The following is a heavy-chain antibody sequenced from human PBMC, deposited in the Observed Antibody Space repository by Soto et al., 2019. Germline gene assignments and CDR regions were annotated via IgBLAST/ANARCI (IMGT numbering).Heavy chain of an antibody. J-gene: IGHJ5*02. CDR2: IYYSGST. V-gene: IGHV4-39*01. CDR3: ARVFFYCAGAICTLGDLDP. D-gene: IGHD2-21*01. Sequence: SETLSLTCTVSGGSISSSSYYWCWIRHPPGKGLEWIGSIYYSGSTYYNPSLKSRVTISVDTSKNQFSLKLTSVTAADTAVYYCARVFFYCAGAICTLGDLDPWGQGTLVTVSS. CDR1: GGSISSSSYY.